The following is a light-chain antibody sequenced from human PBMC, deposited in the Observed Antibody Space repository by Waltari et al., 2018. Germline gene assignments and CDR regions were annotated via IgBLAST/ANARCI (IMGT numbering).Light chain of an antibody. CDR3: QQANSFPCG. CDR1: QGISSW. Sequence: DIQMTQSPSPVSASVGDRVTITCRARQGISSWLAWYQQKPGKAPKLLIYAASSLQSVVPSRCSGRCSGTDFTLTISSLQPDDAATYYCQQANSFPCGFGGGTKVEIK. CDR2: AAS. V-gene: IGKV1-12*01. J-gene: IGKJ4*01.